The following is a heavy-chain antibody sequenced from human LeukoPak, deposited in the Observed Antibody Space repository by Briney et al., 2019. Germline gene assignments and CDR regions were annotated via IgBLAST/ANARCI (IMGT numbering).Heavy chain of an antibody. V-gene: IGHV3-23*01. CDR1: GFTLSSYA. D-gene: IGHD2-15*01. J-gene: IGHJ6*02. CDR3: AKNLYCGGGSCYPSALGMDV. CDR2: ISGSGNRT. Sequence: GGSLRLSCVASGFTLSSYAMSWVRQAPGKGLEWVSSISGSGNRTYYADSVKGRFTISRDNSKNTLFLQMNSLRAEDTAVYYCAKNLYCGGGSCYPSALGMDVWGQGTTVTVSS.